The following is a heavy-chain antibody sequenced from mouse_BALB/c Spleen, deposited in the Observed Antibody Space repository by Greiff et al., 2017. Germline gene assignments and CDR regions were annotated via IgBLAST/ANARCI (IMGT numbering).Heavy chain of an antibody. V-gene: IGHV1-5*01. CDR2: IYPGNSDT. J-gene: IGHJ4*01. D-gene: IGHD2-14*01. CDR3: TRRDRYDGYYAMDY. Sequence: EVQLQQSGTVLARPGASVKMSCKASGYTFTSYWMHWVKQRPGQGLEWIGAIYPGNSDTSYNQKFKGKAKLTAVTSTSTAYMELSSLTNEDSAVYYCTRRDRYDGYYAMDYWGQGTSVTVSS. CDR1: GYTFTSYW.